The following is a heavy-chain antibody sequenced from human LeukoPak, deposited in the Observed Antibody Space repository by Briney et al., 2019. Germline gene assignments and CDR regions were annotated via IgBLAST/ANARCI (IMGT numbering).Heavy chain of an antibody. CDR2: ISSSSSYI. CDR1: GFTFSSYS. V-gene: IGHV3-21*01. J-gene: IGHJ4*02. Sequence: GGSLRLSCAASGFTFSSYSMNWVRQAPGKGLEWVSSISSSSSYIYYADSVKGRFTISRDNAKNSLYLQMNSLRAEDTAVYYCARDQDIVVVPAASYGGGYDYWGQGTLVTVSS. CDR3: ARDQDIVVVPAASYGGGYDY. D-gene: IGHD2-2*01.